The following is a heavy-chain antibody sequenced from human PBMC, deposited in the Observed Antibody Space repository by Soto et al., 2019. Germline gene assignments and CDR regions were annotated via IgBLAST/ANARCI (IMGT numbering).Heavy chain of an antibody. V-gene: IGHV1-3*05. CDR3: ARAVAVPADFDY. Sequence: QVQLVQSGAEEKKTGASVKVSCKASGYTFTGYAMHWVRQAPGQRLEWMGWINAGNGNTKYSQKFQGRVTITRDTSASPAYMELSSLRSEDTAVYYCARAVAVPADFDYWGQGTLVTVSS. CDR1: GYTFTGYA. J-gene: IGHJ4*02. CDR2: INAGNGNT. D-gene: IGHD6-19*01.